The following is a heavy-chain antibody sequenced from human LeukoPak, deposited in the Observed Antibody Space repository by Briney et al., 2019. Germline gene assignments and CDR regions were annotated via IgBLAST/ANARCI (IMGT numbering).Heavy chain of an antibody. CDR1: GFTFSDYY. Sequence: GGSLRLSCAASGFTFSDYYMSWIRQAPGKGLEWVSGIGGGGYSTYYAVSVKGRFAISRDNSKNTLSLQMNSLRAEDTAVYYCAKARPEDYYDTSGYSHFDFWGQGALVTVSS. D-gene: IGHD3-22*01. CDR3: AKARPEDYYDTSGYSHFDF. CDR2: IGGGGYST. V-gene: IGHV3-23*01. J-gene: IGHJ4*02.